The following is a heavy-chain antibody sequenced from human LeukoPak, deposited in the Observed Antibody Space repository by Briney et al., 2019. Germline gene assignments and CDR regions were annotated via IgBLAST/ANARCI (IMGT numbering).Heavy chain of an antibody. V-gene: IGHV4-59*11. J-gene: IGHJ1*01. CDR3: ARTYYFASGSYLDVGGFYL. D-gene: IGHD3-10*01. CDR2: IDYTGTA. Sequence: PAETECLMCTGSGGPNSSHYASWIRQPPGKGLEWIGYIDYTGTANYNPSLKSRVTISLDTSKNQFSLKQTSVTTADTAAYYWARTYYFASGSYLDVGGFYLWGQ. CDR1: GGPNSSHY.